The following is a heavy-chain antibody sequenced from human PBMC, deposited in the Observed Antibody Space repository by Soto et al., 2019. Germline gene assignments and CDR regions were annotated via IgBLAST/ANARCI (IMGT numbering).Heavy chain of an antibody. V-gene: IGHV1-2*04. Sequence: ASVKVSCKASGYTFTGYYVHWVRQAPGQGLEWMGWINPNSGGTNYAQKFQGWVTMTRDTSISTAYMELSRLRSDDTAVYYCARVAAAGYNWFDPWGQGTLVTVSS. CDR2: INPNSGGT. CDR3: ARVAAAGYNWFDP. J-gene: IGHJ5*02. CDR1: GYTFTGYY. D-gene: IGHD6-13*01.